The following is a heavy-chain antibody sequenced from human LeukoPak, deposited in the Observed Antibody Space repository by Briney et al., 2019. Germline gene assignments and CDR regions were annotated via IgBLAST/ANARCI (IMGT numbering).Heavy chain of an antibody. V-gene: IGHV4-59*08. CDR1: GGSISSYY. D-gene: IGHD4/OR15-4a*01. Sequence: PSETLSLTCTVSGGSISSYYWSWIRQPPGKGLEWIGYIYCSGSTNYNPSLKSRVTISVDTSKNQFSLKLSSVTAADTAVYYCARARANLNWFDPWGQGTLVTVSS. CDR2: IYCSGST. CDR3: ARARANLNWFDP. J-gene: IGHJ5*02.